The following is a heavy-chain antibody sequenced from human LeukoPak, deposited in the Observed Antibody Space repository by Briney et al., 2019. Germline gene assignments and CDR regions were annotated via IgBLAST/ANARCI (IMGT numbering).Heavy chain of an antibody. CDR2: IYYSGST. CDR1: GLSVSSGSYY. J-gene: IGHJ5*02. Sequence: SETLSLTCTVSGLSVSSGSYYWSWLRQPPGKGLEWIGYIYYSGSTNYNPSLKSRVTISVDTSKNQFSLKLSSVTAADTAVYYCARDRCSSTSCYENWFDPWGQGTLVTVSS. CDR3: ARDRCSSTSCYENWFDP. D-gene: IGHD2-2*01. V-gene: IGHV4-61*01.